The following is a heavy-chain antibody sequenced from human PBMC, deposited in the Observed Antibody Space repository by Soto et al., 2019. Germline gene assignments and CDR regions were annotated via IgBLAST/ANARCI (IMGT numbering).Heavy chain of an antibody. Sequence: GGSLRLSCAASGFTFDDYAMHWVRQAPGKGLEWVSGISWNSGSIGYADSVKGRFTISRDNAKNSLYLQMNSLRAEDTALYYCAKAYRSGRGAFDIWGQGTMVTVSS. CDR2: ISWNSGSI. J-gene: IGHJ3*02. D-gene: IGHD6-19*01. CDR3: AKAYRSGRGAFDI. V-gene: IGHV3-9*01. CDR1: GFTFDDYA.